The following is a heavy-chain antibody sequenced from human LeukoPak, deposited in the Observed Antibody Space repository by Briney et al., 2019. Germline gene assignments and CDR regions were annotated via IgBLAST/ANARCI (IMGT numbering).Heavy chain of an antibody. CDR1: GYIFTSYD. Sequence: ASVKVSCKASGYIFTSYDINWVRQATGQGLEWMGWMNPNSGNTGYAQKFQGRVTITRNTSISTAYMELSSLRSEDTAVYYCARVPWANYYDSSGTPDAFDIWGQGTMVTVSS. J-gene: IGHJ3*02. CDR3: ARVPWANYYDSSGTPDAFDI. D-gene: IGHD3-22*01. CDR2: MNPNSGNT. V-gene: IGHV1-8*03.